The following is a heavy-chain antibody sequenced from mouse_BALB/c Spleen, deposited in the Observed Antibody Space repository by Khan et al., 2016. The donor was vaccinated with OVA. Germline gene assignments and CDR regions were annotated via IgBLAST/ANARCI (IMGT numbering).Heavy chain of an antibody. D-gene: IGHD2-12*01. V-gene: IGHV9-4*02. CDR3: ARGGAAKYRNDGGAREY. CDR1: GYTFTTAG. J-gene: IGHJ4*01. CDR2: INTHSGVP. Sequence: QIQLVQSGPELKKPGETVRISCKASGYTFTTAGIQWVQKMPGKGLKWIGWINTHSGVPKYAEDFKGRFAFSLEISVNTAYLQITNLKNEDTATYFCARGGAAKYRNDGGAREYWGQGTSVNGSS.